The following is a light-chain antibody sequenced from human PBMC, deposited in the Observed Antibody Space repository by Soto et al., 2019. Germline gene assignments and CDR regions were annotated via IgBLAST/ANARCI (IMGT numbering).Light chain of an antibody. CDR2: EVS. CDR1: SNDVGGYNY. J-gene: IGLJ1*01. CDR3: SSFAGSNILYV. V-gene: IGLV2-8*01. Sequence: QSVLTQPPSASGSLGQSVTISCTGTSNDVGGYNYVSWYRQHPGKAPKLMIYEVSKRPSGVPDRFSGSKSGNTASLTVSGLQAEDEADYYCSSFAGSNILYVFGSGTKVTVL.